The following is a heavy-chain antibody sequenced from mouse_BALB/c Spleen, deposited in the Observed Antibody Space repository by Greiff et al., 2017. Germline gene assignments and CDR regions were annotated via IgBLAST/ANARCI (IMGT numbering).Heavy chain of an antibody. Sequence: QVHVKQPGAELVKPGASVKMSCKASGYTFTSYWMHWVKQRPGQGLEWIGVIDPSDSYTSYNQKFKGKATLTVDTSSSTAYMQLSSLTSEDSAVYYCTRGGLRRRGFDYWGQGTTLTVSS. J-gene: IGHJ2*01. CDR1: GYTFTSYW. CDR2: IDPSDSYT. CDR3: TRGGLRRRGFDY. D-gene: IGHD2-2*01. V-gene: IGHV1S127*01.